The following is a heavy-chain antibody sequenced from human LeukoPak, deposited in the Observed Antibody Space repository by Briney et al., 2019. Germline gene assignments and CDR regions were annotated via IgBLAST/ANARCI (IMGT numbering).Heavy chain of an antibody. V-gene: IGHV3-23*01. Sequence: GGSLRLSCAASGFTFNNYAMNWVRQAPGKGLEWVSAISGNGVGTYYADSVKGRFTISRDNSKNTLYLQMNNLRAEDTAVYYCAKDLAWGLDYWGQGTPVTVSS. CDR3: AKDLAWGLDY. D-gene: IGHD7-27*01. J-gene: IGHJ4*02. CDR1: GFTFNNYA. CDR2: ISGNGVGT.